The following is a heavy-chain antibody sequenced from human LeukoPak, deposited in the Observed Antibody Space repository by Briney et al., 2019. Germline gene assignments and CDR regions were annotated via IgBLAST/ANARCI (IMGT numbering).Heavy chain of an antibody. D-gene: IGHD3-10*01. CDR2: ISAYNGNT. CDR3: WNSVRGHDY. Sequence: ASVRVSCKASGYTFTSYGISWVRQAPGQGLEWMGWISAYNGNTNYAQKLQGRVTMTTDTSTSTAYLELRSLGSYDTGVYYFWNSVRGHDYWGQGTLVTVSS. V-gene: IGHV1-18*04. CDR1: GYTFTSYG. J-gene: IGHJ4*02.